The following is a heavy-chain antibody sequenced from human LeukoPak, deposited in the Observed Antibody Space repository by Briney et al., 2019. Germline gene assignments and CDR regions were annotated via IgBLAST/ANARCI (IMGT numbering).Heavy chain of an antibody. CDR1: GFSFSDYY. V-gene: IGHV3-11*01. CDR3: AKGGGIAAPGGDFDY. Sequence: GGSLRLSCAASGFSFSDYYMSWIRQAPGKGLEWVSYISSSGGTIYYADSVRGRFTISRDDAKNSLYLQMDSLRAEDTAVYYCAKGGGIAAPGGDFDYWGQGTLVTVSS. J-gene: IGHJ4*02. CDR2: ISSSGGTI. D-gene: IGHD6-13*01.